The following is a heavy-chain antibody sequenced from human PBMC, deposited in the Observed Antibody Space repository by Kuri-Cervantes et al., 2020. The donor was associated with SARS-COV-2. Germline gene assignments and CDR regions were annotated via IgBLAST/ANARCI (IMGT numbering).Heavy chain of an antibody. V-gene: IGHV3-74*03. CDR1: GFTFSSYA. D-gene: IGHD6-13*01. J-gene: IGHJ4*02. CDR3: VRDCTISSCSNAGKY. CDR2: ISYDGGRT. Sequence: GGSLRLSCAASGFTFSSYAMHWVRQAPGKGPMWVSRISYDGGRTMYADSVRGRFTISRDNAKNTLFLQMNSLRLEDTAVYYCVRDCTISSCSNAGKYWGQGTLVTVSS.